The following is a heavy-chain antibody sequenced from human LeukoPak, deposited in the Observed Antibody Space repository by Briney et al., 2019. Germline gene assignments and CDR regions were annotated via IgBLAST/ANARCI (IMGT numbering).Heavy chain of an antibody. V-gene: IGHV1-18*04. CDR3: ARDRWYDILTGYYRGYYYYYMDV. Sequence: ASVKVSCKASGYTFTGYYMHWVRQAAGQGLEWMGWISAYNGNTNYAQKLQGRVTMTTDTSTSTAYMELSSLRSEDTAVYYCARDRWYDILTGYYRGYYYYYMDVWGKGTTVTISS. CDR1: GYTFTGYY. CDR2: ISAYNGNT. J-gene: IGHJ6*03. D-gene: IGHD3-9*01.